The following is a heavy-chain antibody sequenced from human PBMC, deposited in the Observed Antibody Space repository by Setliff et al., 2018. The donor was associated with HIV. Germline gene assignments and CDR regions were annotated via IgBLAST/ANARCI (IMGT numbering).Heavy chain of an antibody. CDR1: GGSITSYF. D-gene: IGHD1-1*01. Sequence: SETLSLTCTVSGGSITSYFWHWIRQPPGKGLEWIGYTYYDGKTDYNPSLKSRGTISVDTSKNQFSLKLTSVTAADTAVYYCARALANWVGRRAFDIWGQGTMVTVSS. CDR2: TYYDGKT. CDR3: ARALANWVGRRAFDI. V-gene: IGHV4-59*01. J-gene: IGHJ3*02.